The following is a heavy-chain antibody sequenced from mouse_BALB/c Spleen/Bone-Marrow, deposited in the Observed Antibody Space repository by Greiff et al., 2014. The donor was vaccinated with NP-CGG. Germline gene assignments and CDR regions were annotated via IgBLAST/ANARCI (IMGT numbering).Heavy chain of an antibody. Sequence: EVQLQESGAELVKPGASVKLSCTASGFNIKDTYMHWVKQRPEQGLEWIGRIDPANGNTKCDPKFQGKATITADTSSNTAYLQLSSLTSEDTAVYYCARFPYDYGGGDYWGQGTTLTVSS. CDR1: GFNIKDTY. CDR2: IDPANGNT. J-gene: IGHJ2*01. D-gene: IGHD2-4*01. V-gene: IGHV14-3*02. CDR3: ARFPYDYGGGDY.